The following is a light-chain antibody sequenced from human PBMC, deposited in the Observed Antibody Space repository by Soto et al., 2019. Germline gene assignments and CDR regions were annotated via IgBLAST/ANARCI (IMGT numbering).Light chain of an antibody. V-gene: IGKV1-8*01. CDR3: QQYYSLAT. CDR1: QGISSY. J-gene: IGKJ3*01. CDR2: AAS. Sequence: AIRMTQSPSSLSASTGDRVTITCRASQGISSYLAWYQQKPGKAPKLLIYAASTLQSGVPSRFSGSGSGTDFTLTISCLQSEDFSTYYCQQYYSLATFGPGTKVDIK.